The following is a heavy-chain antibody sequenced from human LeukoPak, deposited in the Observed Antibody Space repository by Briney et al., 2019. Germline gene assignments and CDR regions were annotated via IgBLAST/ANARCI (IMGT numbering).Heavy chain of an antibody. D-gene: IGHD4-17*01. Sequence: ASVKVSCKASGYTFTSYYMHWVRQAPGQGLEWMGIINPSGGSTSYAQKFQGRVTMTRDMSTSTVYMELSSLRSEDTAVYYCARDTGDYGDKYYYYYMDVWGKGTTVTISS. CDR3: ARDTGDYGDKYYYYYMDV. V-gene: IGHV1-46*01. CDR2: INPSGGST. CDR1: GYTFTSYY. J-gene: IGHJ6*03.